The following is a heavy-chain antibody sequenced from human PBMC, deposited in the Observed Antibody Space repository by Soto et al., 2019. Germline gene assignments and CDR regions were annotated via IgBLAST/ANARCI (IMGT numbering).Heavy chain of an antibody. CDR1: GFTFSNAW. V-gene: IGHV3-15*01. Sequence: EVQLVESGGGLVKPGGSLRLSCAVSGFTFSNAWMSWVRQAPGKGLEWVGRIKSKIDGGTTDYAAPVKGRFTISRDDSKNTLYLQMNSLEMEDTDVYYCTTGRTYWGQGTLVTVSS. CDR3: TTGRTY. CDR2: IKSKIDGGTT. J-gene: IGHJ4*02.